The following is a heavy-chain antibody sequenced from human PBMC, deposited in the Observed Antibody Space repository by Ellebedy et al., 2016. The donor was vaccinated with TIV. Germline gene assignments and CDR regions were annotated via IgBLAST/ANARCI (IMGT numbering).Heavy chain of an antibody. D-gene: IGHD6-19*01. Sequence: MPSETLSLTCTVSGGSISSSSYYWGWIRQPPGKGLEWIGSIYYSGSTYYNPSLKSRVTISVDTSKIQFYLKLSSVTAADTAVYYCARHTRGSGWDDAFDIWGQGTMVTVSS. CDR2: IYYSGST. V-gene: IGHV4-39*01. J-gene: IGHJ3*02. CDR1: GGSISSSSYY. CDR3: ARHTRGSGWDDAFDI.